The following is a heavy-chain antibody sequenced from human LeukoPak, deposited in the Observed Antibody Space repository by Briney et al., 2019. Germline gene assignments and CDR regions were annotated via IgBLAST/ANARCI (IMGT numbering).Heavy chain of an antibody. CDR3: ARVNWNYAGNWFDP. CDR2: IKQDGSEK. D-gene: IGHD1-7*01. J-gene: IGHJ5*02. CDR1: GFTFSSYW. Sequence: GGSLRLSCAASGFTFSSYWMSWVRQAPGKGLEWVANIKQDGSEKYYVDSVKGRFTISRDNAKNSLYLQMNSLRAEDTAVYYCARVNWNYAGNWFDPWGQGTLVTVSS. V-gene: IGHV3-7*01.